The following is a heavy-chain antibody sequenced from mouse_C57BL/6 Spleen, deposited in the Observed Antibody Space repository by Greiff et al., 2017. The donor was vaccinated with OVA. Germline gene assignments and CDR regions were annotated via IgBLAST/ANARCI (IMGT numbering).Heavy chain of an antibody. D-gene: IGHD1-1*01. CDR3: ARVGYGSSYWYFDV. CDR2: INYDGSST. Sequence: EVQRVESEGGLVQPGSSMKLSCTASGFTFSDYYMAWVRQVPEKGLEWVANINYDGSSTYYLDSLKSRFIISRDNAKNILYLQMSSLKSEDTATYYCARVGYGSSYWYFDVWGTGTTVTVSS. J-gene: IGHJ1*03. V-gene: IGHV5-16*01. CDR1: GFTFSDYY.